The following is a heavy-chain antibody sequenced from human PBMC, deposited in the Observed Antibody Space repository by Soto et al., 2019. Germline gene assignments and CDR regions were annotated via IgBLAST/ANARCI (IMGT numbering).Heavy chain of an antibody. Sequence: QVQLMQSGAEVKKPGASVKVSCKASGYTFTTYDINWVRQAPGQGLEWMGWMNPNRTNTGYAEKFQGRVTMTRDTSISTAYMELSSLRYDDTAVYYCVRGGFLSHDHVIIAPATLGFDPWGQGTLSPSPQ. CDR1: GYTFTTYD. J-gene: IGHJ5*02. D-gene: IGHD2-2*01. V-gene: IGHV1-8*01. CDR3: VRGGFLSHDHVIIAPATLGFDP. CDR2: MNPNRTNT.